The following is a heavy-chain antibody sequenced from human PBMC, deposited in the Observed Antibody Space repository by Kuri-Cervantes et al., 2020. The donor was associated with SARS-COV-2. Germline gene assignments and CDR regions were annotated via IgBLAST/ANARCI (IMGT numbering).Heavy chain of an antibody. CDR3: AKFRYSGSYYDFDY. CDR1: GFTFTSYA. V-gene: IGHV3-23*01. D-gene: IGHD1-26*01. CDR2: ISGGGGST. J-gene: IGHJ4*02. Sequence: ETLSLTCATSGFTFTSYAMSWVRQAPGKGLEWVSTISGGGGSTYYADSVEGRFTISRDNSKNTLYLQMSSLRAEDTALYYCAKFRYSGSYYDFDYWGQGTLVTVSS.